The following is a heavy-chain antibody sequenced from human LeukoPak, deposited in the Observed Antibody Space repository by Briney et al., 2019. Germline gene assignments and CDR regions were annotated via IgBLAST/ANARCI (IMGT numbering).Heavy chain of an antibody. V-gene: IGHV4-59*01. Sequence: SETLSLTCAVYGGSFSGYYWSWIRQPPGKGLEWIGYIYYSGSTNYNPSLKSRVTISIDTSKNQFSLKLSSVTAADTAVYYCARGGYSYGYELDYWGQGTLVTVSS. CDR1: GGSFSGYY. D-gene: IGHD5-18*01. J-gene: IGHJ4*02. CDR2: IYYSGST. CDR3: ARGGYSYGYELDY.